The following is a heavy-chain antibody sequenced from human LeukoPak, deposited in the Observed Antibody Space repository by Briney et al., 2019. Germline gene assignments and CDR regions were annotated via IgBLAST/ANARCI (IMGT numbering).Heavy chain of an antibody. CDR1: GFTFDDYA. CDR2: ISWDGGST. J-gene: IGHJ4*02. CDR3: AKDNGYISSWCIDY. D-gene: IGHD6-13*01. Sequence: GGSLRLSCAASGFTFDDYAMHWVRQAPGKGLEWVSLISWDGGSTYYADSVKGRFTISRDNSKNSLYLQMNSLRAEDTALYYCAKDNGYISSWCIDYWGQGTLVTVSS. V-gene: IGHV3-43D*03.